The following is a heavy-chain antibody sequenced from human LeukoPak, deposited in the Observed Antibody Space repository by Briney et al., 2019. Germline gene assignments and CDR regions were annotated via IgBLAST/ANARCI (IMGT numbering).Heavy chain of an antibody. D-gene: IGHD5-24*01. Sequence: SETLSLTCTVCGGSISSYYWSWIRQPPGKGLKWIGYIYYSGSTNYNPSLKSRVTISVDTSKNQFSLKLSSVTAADTAVYYCARRDGYKKYYFDYWGQGTLVTVSS. J-gene: IGHJ4*02. CDR2: IYYSGST. CDR1: GGSISSYY. V-gene: IGHV4-59*01. CDR3: ARRDGYKKYYFDY.